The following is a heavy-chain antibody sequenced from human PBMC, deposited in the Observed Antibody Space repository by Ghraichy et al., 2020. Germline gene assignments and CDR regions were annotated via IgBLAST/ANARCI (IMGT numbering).Heavy chain of an antibody. Sequence: GSLSLTCTVSGGSINNYYWSWIRQPPGKGLEWIGYIYYRGDTDYNPSLKSRVTISVGTSKNQFSLRLSSVTAADTAVYYCARHFYGSGSPTYYFDYWGQGALVTVSS. CDR1: GGSINNYY. V-gene: IGHV4-59*01. D-gene: IGHD3-10*01. CDR2: IYYRGDT. J-gene: IGHJ4*02. CDR3: ARHFYGSGSPTYYFDY.